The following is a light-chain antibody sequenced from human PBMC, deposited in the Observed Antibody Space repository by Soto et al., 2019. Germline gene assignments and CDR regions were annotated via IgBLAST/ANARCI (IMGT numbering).Light chain of an antibody. CDR1: SSDVGGYNS. CDR2: EVT. CDR3: SSHAGIINVV. Sequence: SALTQPPSASGSPGQSVTISCTGTSSDVGGYNSVSWYQQHPGKAPKLMIYEVTKRPSGVPDRFSGSKSGNTASLTVSGLLAEDEADYYCSSHAGIINVVFGGGTKLTVL. V-gene: IGLV2-8*01. J-gene: IGLJ3*02.